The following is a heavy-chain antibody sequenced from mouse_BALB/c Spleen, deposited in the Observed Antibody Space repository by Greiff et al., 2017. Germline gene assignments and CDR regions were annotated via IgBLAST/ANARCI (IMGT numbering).Heavy chain of an antibody. D-gene: IGHD2-4*01. V-gene: IGHV2-6-7*01. Sequence: VQLQQSGPGLVAPSQSLSITCTVSGFSLTGYGVNWVRQTPGKGLEWLGMIWGDGSTDYNSALKSRLSISKDNSKSQVFLKMNSMQTDDTARYYCARDNDFHYAMDYWGQGTSVTVSS. CDR3: ARDNDFHYAMDY. CDR1: GFSLTGYG. CDR2: IWGDGST. J-gene: IGHJ4*01.